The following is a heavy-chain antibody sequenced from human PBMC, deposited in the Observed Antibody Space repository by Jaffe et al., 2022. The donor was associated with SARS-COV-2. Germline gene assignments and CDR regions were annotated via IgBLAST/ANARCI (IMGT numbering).Heavy chain of an antibody. CDR3: AREAGGSYYYFDY. CDR2: ISSSSSYI. D-gene: IGHD1-26*01. Sequence: EVQLVESGGGLVKPGGSLRLSCAASGFTFSSYSMNWVRQAPGKGLEWVSSISSSSSYIYYADSVKGRFTISRDNAKNSLYLQMNSLRAEDTAVYYCAREAGGSYYYFDYWGQGTLVTVSS. J-gene: IGHJ4*02. V-gene: IGHV3-21*01. CDR1: GFTFSSYS.